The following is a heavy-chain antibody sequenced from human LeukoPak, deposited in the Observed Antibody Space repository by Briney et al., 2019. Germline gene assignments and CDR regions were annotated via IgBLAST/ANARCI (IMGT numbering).Heavy chain of an antibody. J-gene: IGHJ4*02. Sequence: GGSLRLSCAASGFTFSSYSMNWVRQAPGKGLEWVSSISSSSSYIYYADSVKGRFSISRDNAKNSLYLQMNSLRAEDTAVYYCAGYNDFWSGYLPGAPYYFDYWGQGTLVTVSS. D-gene: IGHD3-3*01. CDR1: GFTFSSYS. V-gene: IGHV3-21*01. CDR2: ISSSSSYI. CDR3: AGYNDFWSGYLPGAPYYFDY.